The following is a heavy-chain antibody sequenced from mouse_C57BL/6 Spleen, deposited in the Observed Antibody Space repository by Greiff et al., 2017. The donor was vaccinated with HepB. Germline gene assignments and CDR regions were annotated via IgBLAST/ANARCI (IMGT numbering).Heavy chain of an antibody. J-gene: IGHJ3*01. V-gene: IGHV1-26*01. CDR1: GYTFTDYY. CDR3: ARPAYYGSSPAWFAY. Sequence: VQLQQSGPELVKPGASVKISCKASGYTFTDYYMNWVKQSHGKSLEWIGDINPNNGGTSYNQKFKGKATLTVDKSSSTAYMELRSLTSEDSAVYYCARPAYYGSSPAWFAYWGQGTLVTVSA. CDR2: INPNNGGT. D-gene: IGHD1-1*01.